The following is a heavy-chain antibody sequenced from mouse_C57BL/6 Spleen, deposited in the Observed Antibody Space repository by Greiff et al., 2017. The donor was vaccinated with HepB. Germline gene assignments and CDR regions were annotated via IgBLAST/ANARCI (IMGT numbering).Heavy chain of an antibody. J-gene: IGHJ3*01. CDR1: EYEFPYHD. D-gene: IGHD2-4*01. CDR3: ARGDYDEGGFAY. V-gene: IGHV5-2*01. Sequence: EVQVVESGGGLVQPGESLKLSCESNEYEFPYHDMSWVRKTPGKRLEWVEAINSDGGSTYYPDTMERRFIISRDNTKKTLYLQLSSLRSEDTALYYCARGDYDEGGFAYWGQGTLVTVSA. CDR2: INSDGGST.